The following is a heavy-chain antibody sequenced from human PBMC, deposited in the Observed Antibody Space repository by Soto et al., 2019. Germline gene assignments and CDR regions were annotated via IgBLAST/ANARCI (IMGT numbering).Heavy chain of an antibody. D-gene: IGHD6-19*01. J-gene: IGHJ4*02. V-gene: IGHV3-30*18. CDR1: GFTFSSYG. CDR2: ISYDGSNK. CDR3: AKDKRGAVAGGADY. Sequence: GGSLRLSCAASGFTFSSYGMHWVRQAPGKGLEWVAVISYDGSNKYYADSVKGRFTISRDNSKNTLYLQMNSLRAGDTAVYYCAKDKRGAVAGGADYWGQGTLVTVSS.